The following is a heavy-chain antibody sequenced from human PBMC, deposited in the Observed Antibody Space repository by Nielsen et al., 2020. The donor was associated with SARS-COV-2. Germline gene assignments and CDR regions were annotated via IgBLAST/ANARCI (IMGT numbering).Heavy chain of an antibody. CDR2: ISRSGSII. CDR1: GFSFSDYS. J-gene: IGHJ2*01. D-gene: IGHD3-10*01. V-gene: IGHV3-11*04. Sequence: GGSLRLSCVVSGFSFSDYSMSWIRQAPGKGLEWVSYISRSGSIIQHADSVKGRFTISRDNSKNTLYLQMNSLRAEDTAVYYCARDSIGDNWYFDLWGRGTLVTVSS. CDR3: ARDSIGDNWYFDL.